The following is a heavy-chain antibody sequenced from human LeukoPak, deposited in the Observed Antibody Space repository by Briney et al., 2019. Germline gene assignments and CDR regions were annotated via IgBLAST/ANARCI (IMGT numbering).Heavy chain of an antibody. Sequence: PSETLSLTCAVYGGSFSGYYWSWIRQPPGKGLEWIGEINDSGRINYNPSLKSRVTISLDTSKNQFSLKLRSVTAADTAVYYCARFYYYDSSGYYFDYWGQGTLVTVSS. CDR3: ARFYYYDSSGYYFDY. CDR1: GGSFSGYY. J-gene: IGHJ4*02. V-gene: IGHV4-34*01. D-gene: IGHD3-22*01. CDR2: INDSGRI.